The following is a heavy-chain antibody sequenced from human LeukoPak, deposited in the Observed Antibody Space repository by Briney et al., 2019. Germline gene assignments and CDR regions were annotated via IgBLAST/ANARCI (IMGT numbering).Heavy chain of an antibody. Sequence: GGCLRLSCAASGFTFSSYSMNWVRQAPGKGLEWVSYISSSSSTIYYADSVKGRFTISRDNAKNSLYLQMNSLRAEDTAVYYCAREGSSSSGDGDYWGQGTLVTVSS. CDR3: AREGSSSSGDGDY. CDR1: GFTFSSYS. V-gene: IGHV3-48*01. J-gene: IGHJ4*02. D-gene: IGHD6-6*01. CDR2: ISSSSSTI.